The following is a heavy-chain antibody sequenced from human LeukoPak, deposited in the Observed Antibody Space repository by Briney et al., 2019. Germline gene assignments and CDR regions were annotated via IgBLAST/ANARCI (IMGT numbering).Heavy chain of an antibody. CDR1: GFTFSRYS. V-gene: IGHV3-21*01. D-gene: IGHD1-26*01. CDR3: ARLPHRELLASVEGFDY. Sequence: GGSLRLSCAASGFTFSRYSMNWVRQARGKGLEWVSSISSSSGYIYYADSVKGRFTISRDNAKNSLYLQMDSLRAEDTAVYYCARLPHRELLASVEGFDYWGQGTLVTVSS. J-gene: IGHJ4*02. CDR2: ISSSSGYI.